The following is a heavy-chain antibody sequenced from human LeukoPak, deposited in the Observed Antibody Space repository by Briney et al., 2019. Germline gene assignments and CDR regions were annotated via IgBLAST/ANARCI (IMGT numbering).Heavy chain of an antibody. V-gene: IGHV1-8*01. CDR2: MNPNSGNT. CDR3: ARGSLRQQLVPGY. Sequence: ASVKVSCKASGYTFTSYDINWVRQATGQGLEWMGWMNPNSGNTGYAQKFQGRVTMTRNTSISTAYMELSSLRSEDTAEYYCARGSLRQQLVPGYWGQGTLVTVSS. D-gene: IGHD6-13*01. J-gene: IGHJ4*02. CDR1: GYTFTSYD.